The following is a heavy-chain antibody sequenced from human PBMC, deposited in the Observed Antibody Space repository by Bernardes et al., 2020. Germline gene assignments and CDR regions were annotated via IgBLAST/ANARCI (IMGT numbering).Heavy chain of an antibody. Sequence: ASVKVSCKASGYTFTSYGISWVRQAPGQGLEWMGWISAYNGNTNYAQKLQGRVTMTTDTSTSTAYMELRSLRSDDTAVYYCARGPERVVATITGRHLDYWGQGTLVTVSS. D-gene: IGHD5-12*01. CDR3: ARGPERVVATITGRHLDY. J-gene: IGHJ4*02. CDR2: ISAYNGNT. CDR1: GYTFTSYG. V-gene: IGHV1-18*01.